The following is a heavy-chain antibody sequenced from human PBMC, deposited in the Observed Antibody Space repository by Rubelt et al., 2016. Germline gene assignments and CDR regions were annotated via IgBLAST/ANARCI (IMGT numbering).Heavy chain of an antibody. CDR3: ARELVETAMTKIDY. Sequence: QVQLQQWGAGLLKPSETLSLTCAVYGGSFTDYYWSWIRQAPGKGLEWIGYIYYSGRAYYNPSLESRPTISLDPSKNQFSRRLNSMTAADTAVYYCARELVETAMTKIDYLGQGTLVTVSS. D-gene: IGHD5-18*01. J-gene: IGHJ4*02. V-gene: IGHV4-34*02. CDR2: IYYSGRA. CDR1: GGSFTDYY.